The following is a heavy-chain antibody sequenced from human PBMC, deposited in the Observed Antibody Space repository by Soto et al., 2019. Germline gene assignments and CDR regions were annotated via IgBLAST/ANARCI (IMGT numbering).Heavy chain of an antibody. CDR2: VYYSGSS. CDR1: GDSISGGASF. D-gene: IGHD2-2*01. Sequence: SETLSLTCTVSGDSISGGASFWSWIRQPPGKGLEWIANVYYSGSSYYNPSLKSRLTISVDTTKNQFSLQLKSMTAADTAVYYCAKLSCTSSTCYFPGWFDPWGQGTLVTVSS. CDR3: AKLSCTSSTCYFPGWFDP. V-gene: IGHV4-31*03. J-gene: IGHJ5*02.